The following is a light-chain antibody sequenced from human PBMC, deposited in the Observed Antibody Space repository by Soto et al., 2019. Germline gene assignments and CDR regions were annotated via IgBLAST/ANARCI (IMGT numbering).Light chain of an antibody. CDR2: AAS. J-gene: IGKJ1*01. CDR1: QGISND. V-gene: IGKV1-17*01. CDR3: LQQNTYSRT. Sequence: DIQMTQSPSYLSASVGDRVTITCRASQGISNDLGSYQHRTGKPHNXLIYAASTLQPGVTSRFSASGSGTDLTTLISSLQPEDGATDYGLQQNTYSRTFGQGTKVDI.